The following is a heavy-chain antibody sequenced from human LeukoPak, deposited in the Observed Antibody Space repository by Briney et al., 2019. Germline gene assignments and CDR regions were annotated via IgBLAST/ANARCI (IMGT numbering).Heavy chain of an antibody. CDR2: IDDSGNT. V-gene: IGHV4-59*01. CDR3: ARSDYHNSGSHTVFDAFDI. J-gene: IGHJ3*02. D-gene: IGHD3-10*01. Sequence: PSETLSLTCTVSGGSISRYYWSWIRRPPGKGLEWIGYIDDSGNTNYNPSLKSQVTISVDKSKNQFSLKLSFVTAADTAMYYCARSDYHNSGSHTVFDAFDIWGQGTRVTVFS. CDR1: GGSISRYY.